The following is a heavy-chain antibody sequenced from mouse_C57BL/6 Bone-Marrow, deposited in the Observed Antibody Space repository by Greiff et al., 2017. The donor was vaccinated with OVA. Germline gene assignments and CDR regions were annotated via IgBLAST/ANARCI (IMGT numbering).Heavy chain of an antibody. Sequence: DVHLVESGGGLVKPGGSLKLSCAASGFTFSDYGMHWVRQAPEKGLEWVAYISSGSSTIYYADTVKGRFTISRDNAKNTLFLQMTSLRSEDTAMYYCARQGNGSSYWYFDVWGTGTTVTVSS. D-gene: IGHD1-1*01. V-gene: IGHV5-17*01. CDR2: ISSGSSTI. J-gene: IGHJ1*03. CDR1: GFTFSDYG. CDR3: ARQGNGSSYWYFDV.